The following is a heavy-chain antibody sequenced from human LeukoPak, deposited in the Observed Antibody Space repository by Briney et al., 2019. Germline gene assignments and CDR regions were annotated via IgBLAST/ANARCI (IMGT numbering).Heavy chain of an antibody. CDR1: GGTFSSYA. J-gene: IGHJ4*02. Sequence: SVKVSCKASGGTFSSYAISWVRQAPGQGLEWMGRIIPILGIANYAQKFQGRVTITADNSTSTAYMELSSLRSEDTAVYYCATAWSVDPYYYGSGSYYTDWGQGTLVTVSS. V-gene: IGHV1-69*04. CDR2: IIPILGIA. D-gene: IGHD3-10*01. CDR3: ATAWSVDPYYYGSGSYYTD.